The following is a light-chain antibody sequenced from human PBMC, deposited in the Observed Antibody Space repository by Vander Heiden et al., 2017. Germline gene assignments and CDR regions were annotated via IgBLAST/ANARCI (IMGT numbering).Light chain of an antibody. CDR1: SSTIGSNT. J-gene: IGLJ3*02. Sequence: HSVRSRPPSASGTPGPRVTLSFSGSSSTIGSNTVNWYQQLTGTAPKLLIYSNNQRPSGVPDRFSGSKSGTSASLAISGLKSAEEADYYCAAWDDSLNGWVFGGGTKLTVL. CDR3: AAWDDSLNGWV. CDR2: SNN. V-gene: IGLV1-44*01.